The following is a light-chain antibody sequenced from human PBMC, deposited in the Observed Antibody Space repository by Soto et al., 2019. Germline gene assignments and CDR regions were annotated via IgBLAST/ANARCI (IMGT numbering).Light chain of an antibody. CDR1: QSISSW. CDR3: QQYNSYSPT. V-gene: IGKV1-5*01. J-gene: IGKJ1*01. Sequence: DIQMAQSPSTLSASVGDRVTITCRASQSISSWLAWYQQKPGKAPKLLIYDASSLESGGPSRFSGSGSGTEFTLTFFILQPDDFATYYCQQYNSYSPTFGQGTKV. CDR2: DAS.